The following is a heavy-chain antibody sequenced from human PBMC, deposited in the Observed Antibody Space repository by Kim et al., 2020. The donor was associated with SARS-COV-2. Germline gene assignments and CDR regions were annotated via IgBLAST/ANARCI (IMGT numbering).Heavy chain of an antibody. CDR1: GFTLRNYW. CDR2: KKGDGSEK. D-gene: IGHD6-13*01. V-gene: IGHV3-7*01. J-gene: IGHJ4*02. CDR3: ASVDRSRGYVVN. Sequence: GGSMRLSCVVSGFTLRNYWMSWVRQAPGKGLEWVAKKKGDGSEKYYVDSVKGRFTMSRDNAKNSLYLEMNSLRAEDTALYYCASVDRSRGYVVNWGQGTLVTVSS.